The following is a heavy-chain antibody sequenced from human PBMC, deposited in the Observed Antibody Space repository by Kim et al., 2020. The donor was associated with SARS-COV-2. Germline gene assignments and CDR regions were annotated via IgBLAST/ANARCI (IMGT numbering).Heavy chain of an antibody. V-gene: IGHV3-30*04. J-gene: IGHJ3*02. D-gene: IGHD1-26*01. CDR3: AREEIIVGARDDAFDM. Sequence: GGSLRLSCAASGFTFSGYALHWVRQAPGKGLGWVAVISYDGSNKYYADSVKGRFTISRDNSKNTLYLQMSSLRTEDTAVYYCAREEIIVGARDDAFDMWGQGTMVTVSS. CDR2: ISYDGSNK. CDR1: GFTFSGYA.